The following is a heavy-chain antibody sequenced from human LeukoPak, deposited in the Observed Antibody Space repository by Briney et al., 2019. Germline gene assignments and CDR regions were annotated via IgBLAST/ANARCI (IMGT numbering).Heavy chain of an antibody. J-gene: IGHJ4*02. V-gene: IGHV3-7*01. CDR1: GFTFSSSW. Sequence: ESLRLSCAASGFTFSSSWMNWVRQAPGKGLEWVANINEHGSEIYYVDSVKGRFTIARDNAKSSLSLQMNSLRVEDTAVYYCARNWAHLDFWGQGTLVTVSS. CDR2: INEHGSEI. D-gene: IGHD3-16*01. CDR3: ARNWAHLDF.